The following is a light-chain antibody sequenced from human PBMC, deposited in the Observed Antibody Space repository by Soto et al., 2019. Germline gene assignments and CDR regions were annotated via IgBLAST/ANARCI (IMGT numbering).Light chain of an antibody. CDR2: DAS. CDR1: QDISNY. V-gene: IGKV1-33*01. J-gene: IGKJ1*01. CDR3: QQYDNLPRT. Sequence: DIQMTQSPSSLSASVGDRVTITCQASQDISNYLNWYQQKPGKAPKLLIYDASNLETGVPSRFSGSGSGTDFTFTISRLQPEDIATYYCQQYDNLPRTFGQGNKVEIK.